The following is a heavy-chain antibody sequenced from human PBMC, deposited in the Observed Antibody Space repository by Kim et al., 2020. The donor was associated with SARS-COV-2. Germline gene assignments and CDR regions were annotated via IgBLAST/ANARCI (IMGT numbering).Heavy chain of an antibody. CDR2: T. Sequence: TNDNPSLKGRGTISVDTTKNQFSLKLSAVTAADTAVYYCARGSLVRGFDPWGQGTLVTVSS. V-gene: IGHV4-59*09. D-gene: IGHD2-8*02. J-gene: IGHJ5*02. CDR3: ARGSLVRGFDP.